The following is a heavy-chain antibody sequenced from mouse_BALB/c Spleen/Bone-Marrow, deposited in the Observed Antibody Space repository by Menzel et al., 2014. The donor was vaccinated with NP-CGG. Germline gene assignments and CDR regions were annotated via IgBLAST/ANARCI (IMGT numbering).Heavy chain of an antibody. J-gene: IGHJ3*01. D-gene: IGHD2-13*01. CDR1: GYTFTSYY. CDR2: INPSNGGT. Sequence: GAELVKPGASVKLSCRASGYTFTSYYMYWVKQRPGQGLEWIGEINPSNGGTNFNEKFKSKATLTVDKSSSTAYMQLSSLTSEDSAVYYCTREGDSPFAYWGQGTLVTVSA. CDR3: TREGDSPFAY. V-gene: IGHV1S81*02.